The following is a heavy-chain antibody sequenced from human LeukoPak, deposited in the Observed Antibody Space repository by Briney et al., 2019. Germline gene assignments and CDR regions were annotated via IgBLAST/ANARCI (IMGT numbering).Heavy chain of an antibody. J-gene: IGHJ4*02. CDR3: ARERFLEWLSLDY. V-gene: IGHV4-34*01. Sequence: KPSETLSLTCAVYGGSFSGYYWSWIRQPPGKGLEWIGEINHSGSTNYNPSLKSRVTISVDTSKNQFSLKLSSVTAADTAVYYCARERFLEWLSLDYWGQGTLVTVSS. D-gene: IGHD3-3*01. CDR2: INHSGST. CDR1: GGSFSGYY.